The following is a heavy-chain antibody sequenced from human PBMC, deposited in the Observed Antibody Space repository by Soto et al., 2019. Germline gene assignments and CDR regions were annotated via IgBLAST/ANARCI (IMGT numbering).Heavy chain of an antibody. D-gene: IGHD6-13*01. CDR1: GGTFSSYA. V-gene: IGHV1-69*13. J-gene: IGHJ4*02. CDR2: IIPIFGTA. CDR3: ASPDSSYSSSRWPLDY. Sequence: SVKVSCKASGGTFSSYAISWVRQAPGQGLEWMGGIIPIFGTANYAQKFQGRVTITADESTSTAYMELSSLRSEDTAVYYCASPDSSYSSSRWPLDYWGQGTLVTVSS.